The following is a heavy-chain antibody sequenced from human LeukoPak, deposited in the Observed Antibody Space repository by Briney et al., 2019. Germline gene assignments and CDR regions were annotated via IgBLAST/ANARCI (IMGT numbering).Heavy chain of an antibody. CDR1: GFTFDDYA. D-gene: IGHD6-19*01. J-gene: IGHJ4*02. CDR3: AKDKVAVADYYFDH. V-gene: IGHV3-9*01. CDR2: ISWNSGSI. Sequence: GRSLRLSCAASGFTFDDYAMHWVRQVPGKGLEWVSGISWNSGSIAYADSLKGRFTISRDNAKNSLYLQMNSLRAEDTASYYCAKDKVAVADYYFDHWGQGTLVTVSS.